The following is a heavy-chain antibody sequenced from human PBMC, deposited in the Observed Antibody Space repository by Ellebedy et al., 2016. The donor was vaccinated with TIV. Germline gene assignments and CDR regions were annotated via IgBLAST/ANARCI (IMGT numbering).Heavy chain of an antibody. D-gene: IGHD3-10*01. Sequence: LSLTXAASGFTFSSYGMLWVRRAPGTGLEWVAIIWHDGSNKYYGDSVKGRFTISRDNSKNTLYLQMNSLRVEDTAVYYCVRDRVSDGSGRYDPYWYMDVWGKGTTVTVSS. CDR1: GFTFSSYG. V-gene: IGHV3-33*01. CDR3: VRDRVSDGSGRYDPYWYMDV. J-gene: IGHJ6*03. CDR2: IWHDGSNK.